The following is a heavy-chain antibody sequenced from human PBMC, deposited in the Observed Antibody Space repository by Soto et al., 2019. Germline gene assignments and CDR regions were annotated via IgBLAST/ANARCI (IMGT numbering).Heavy chain of an antibody. CDR3: AKGAYCSSTSCYSDPLPNWSDP. D-gene: IGHD2-2*01. Sequence: GGSLTLSRPASGFCLDRWATYYERQAPGKGLEWVSGISWNSGSIGYADSVKGRFTISRDNAKNSLYLQMNSLRAEDTALYYCAKGAYCSSTSCYSDPLPNWSDPWGQGTLVTVSS. CDR1: GFCLDRWA. V-gene: IGHV3-9*01. J-gene: IGHJ5*02. CDR2: ISWNSGSI.